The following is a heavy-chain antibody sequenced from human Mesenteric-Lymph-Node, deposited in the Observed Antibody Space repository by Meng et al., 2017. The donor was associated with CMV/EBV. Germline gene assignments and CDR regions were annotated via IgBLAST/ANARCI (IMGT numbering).Heavy chain of an antibody. J-gene: IGHJ4*02. Sequence: GESLKISCTASGLMFNAHPMYWVRKAPGKGLEWVAMISHDGTTKSYADFVKGRFSVSRDNSKNTVVLQMNSLRSEDTAVFYCATAPRGRSDYFGDWGQGTLVTVSS. CDR1: GLMFNAHP. D-gene: IGHD3-3*01. V-gene: IGHV3-30-3*01. CDR3: ATAPRGRSDYFGD. CDR2: ISHDGTTK.